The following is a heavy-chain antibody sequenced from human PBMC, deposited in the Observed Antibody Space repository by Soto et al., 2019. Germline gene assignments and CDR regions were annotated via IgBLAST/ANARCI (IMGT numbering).Heavy chain of an antibody. CDR3: ARSQGDWNERGLSLSAPQFDY. CDR1: GKTLTNNH. D-gene: IGHD1-1*01. J-gene: IGHJ4*02. V-gene: IGHV1-46*01. Sequence: ASVKVSCQASGKTLTNNHIHWVRQAPGQRLEWVGVINPDGGRTTYVQKFQGRIIMTGDTSTRIVSMELSSLRSEDTAVYYCARSQGDWNERGLSLSAPQFDYWGQGTLVTVSS. CDR2: INPDGGRT.